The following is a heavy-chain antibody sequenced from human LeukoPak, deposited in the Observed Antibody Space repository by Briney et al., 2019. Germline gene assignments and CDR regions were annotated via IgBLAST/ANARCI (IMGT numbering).Heavy chain of an antibody. CDR3: ARETDSTLFDY. CDR2: ISTSGSTI. V-gene: IGHV3-48*03. Sequence: GGSLRLSCAASGFTFSSYEMNWVRQAPGKGLEWVSYISTSGSTIFYADSVKGRFTISRDNAKNSLYLQMNSLRAEDTAVYFCARETDSTLFDYWGQGTLVTVSS. CDR1: GFTFSSYE. J-gene: IGHJ4*02. D-gene: IGHD2-2*01.